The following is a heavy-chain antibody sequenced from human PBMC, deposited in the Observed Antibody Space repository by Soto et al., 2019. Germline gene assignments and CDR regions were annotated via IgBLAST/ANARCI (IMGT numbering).Heavy chain of an antibody. CDR1: GFTFSSYG. D-gene: IGHD1-26*01. J-gene: IGHJ4*02. Sequence: QVQLVESGGGVVQPGRSLRLSCAASGFTFSSYGMHWVRMAPGKGLEWVAVISYDGSNKYYADSVKGRFTISRDNSKNTLYLHINSLRSEDTTVYYSERGTVGAYVDYWGQGTLVTVSS. CDR3: ERGTVGAYVDY. V-gene: IGHV3-30*19. CDR2: ISYDGSNK.